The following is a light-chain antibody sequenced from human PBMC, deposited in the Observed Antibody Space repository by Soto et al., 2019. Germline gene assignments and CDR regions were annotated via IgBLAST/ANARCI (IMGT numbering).Light chain of an antibody. V-gene: IGLV2-14*03. Sequence: QSALTQPASVSGSPGQSITISCTGTNSDVGTYNFVSWYQQHPGKLPKLMIFDVSRRPSGVSDRSSGSKSGNMASLTISGLQAEDEGDYYCISYTSSSTHVFGSGTKLTVL. J-gene: IGLJ1*01. CDR3: ISYTSSSTHV. CDR1: NSDVGTYNF. CDR2: DVS.